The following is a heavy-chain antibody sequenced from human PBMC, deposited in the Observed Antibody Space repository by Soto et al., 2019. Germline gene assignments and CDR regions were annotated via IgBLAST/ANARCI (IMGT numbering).Heavy chain of an antibody. CDR2: IYYSGST. CDR3: ARHRGSMS. J-gene: IGHJ4*02. CDR1: GGSISSSSYY. Sequence: QLQLQESGPGLMKPSETLSLTCTVSGGSISSSSYYWGWIRQPPGKGLEWIGSIYYSGSTYYNPSLKSRVTISVDTSKNQFSLKLSSVTAADSAVYYCARHRGSMSWGQGTLVTVSS. V-gene: IGHV4-39*01. D-gene: IGHD3-16*01.